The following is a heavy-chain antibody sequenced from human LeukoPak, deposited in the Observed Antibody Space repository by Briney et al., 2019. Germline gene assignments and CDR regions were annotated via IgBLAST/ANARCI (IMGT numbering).Heavy chain of an antibody. CDR1: GMSLSDYY. V-gene: IGHV4-34*01. CDR3: ARNYYGSGSYYNAGNWFDP. CDR2: INHSGST. D-gene: IGHD3-10*01. Sequence: PSETLSLTCGVYGMSLSDYYWTWIRQSPGKGLEWIGEINHSGSTNYNPSLKSRVTISVDTSKNQFSLKLSSVTAADTAVYYCARNYYGSGSYYNAGNWFDPWGQGTLVTVSS. J-gene: IGHJ5*02.